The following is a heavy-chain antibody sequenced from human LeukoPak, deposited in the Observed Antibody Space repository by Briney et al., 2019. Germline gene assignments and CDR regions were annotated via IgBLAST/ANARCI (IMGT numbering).Heavy chain of an antibody. CDR2: INPKSGVT. Sequence: GASVKVSCKASGYTFTGYYIQWVRQAPGQGLEWMGWINPKSGVTNYAQKFQGRVTITRDTSTSTVYMELSSLRSEDTAVYYCARDYYDSSLAFDYWGQGTLVTVSS. J-gene: IGHJ4*02. V-gene: IGHV1-2*02. CDR3: ARDYYDSSLAFDY. CDR1: GYTFTGYY. D-gene: IGHD3-22*01.